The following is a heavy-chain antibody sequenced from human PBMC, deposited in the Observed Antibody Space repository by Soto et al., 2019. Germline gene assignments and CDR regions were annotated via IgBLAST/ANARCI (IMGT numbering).Heavy chain of an antibody. D-gene: IGHD6-6*01. CDR1: GDSISSYN. J-gene: IGHJ5*02. CDR3: ARGGLAARKGRWFDP. Sequence: SETLSLTCTVSGDSISSYNWGWIRQPPGKGLEWIGYIHYSGSTNYNPSLKSRVTISVDTPKNQFSLKVNSMTAADTAVYYCARGGLAARKGRWFDPWGQGTLVTVSS. CDR2: IHYSGST. V-gene: IGHV4-59*01.